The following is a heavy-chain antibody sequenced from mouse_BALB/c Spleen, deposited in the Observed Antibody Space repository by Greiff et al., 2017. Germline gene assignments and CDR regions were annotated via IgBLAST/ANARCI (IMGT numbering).Heavy chain of an antibody. CDR2: ILPGSGST. D-gene: IGHD2-12*01. CDR3: ARRGIRREPWYFEV. CDR1: GYTFSSYW. J-gene: IGHJ1*01. Sequence: QVQLKQSGAELMKPGHSVKLSCKATGYTFSSYWIEWVKQRPGHGLEWIGEILPGSGSTNYNEKFKGKATFTADTSSNTAYMQLSSLTSEDSAVYYCARRGIRREPWYFEVWGAGTTVTVSS. V-gene: IGHV1-9*01.